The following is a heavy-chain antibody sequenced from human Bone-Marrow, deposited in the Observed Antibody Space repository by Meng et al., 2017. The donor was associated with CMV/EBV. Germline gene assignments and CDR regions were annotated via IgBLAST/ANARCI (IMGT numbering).Heavy chain of an antibody. CDR2: ISAYNGNT. J-gene: IGHJ5*02. CDR1: GYTFTSYG. V-gene: IGHV1-18*01. D-gene: IGHD3-9*01. Sequence: ASVKVSCKASGYTFTSYGISWVRQAPGQGLEWMGWISAYNGNTNYAQKLQGRATMTTDTSTSTAYMELRSLRSDDTAVYYCARDLSFRDDILTGFVMSDPWGQGTLVTVSS. CDR3: ARDLSFRDDILTGFVMSDP.